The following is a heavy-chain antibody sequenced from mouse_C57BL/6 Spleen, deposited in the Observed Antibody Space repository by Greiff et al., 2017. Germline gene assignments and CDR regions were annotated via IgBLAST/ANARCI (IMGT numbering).Heavy chain of an antibody. J-gene: IGHJ2*01. V-gene: IGHV5-17*01. Sequence: EVQLVESGGGLVKPGGSLKLSCAASGFTFSDYGMHWVRQAPEKGLEWVAYISSGSSTIYYADTVKGRFTISRDNAKNTLFLQMTSLRSEDTAMYYCARGGSGYYLYYFDYWGQGTTLTVSS. CDR3: ARGGSGYYLYYFDY. D-gene: IGHD2-3*01. CDR2: ISSGSSTI. CDR1: GFTFSDYG.